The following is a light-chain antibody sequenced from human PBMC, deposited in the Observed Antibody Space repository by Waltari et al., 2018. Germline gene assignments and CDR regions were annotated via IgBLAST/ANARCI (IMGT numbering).Light chain of an antibody. CDR3: HQYYSAPFA. J-gene: IGKJ2*01. V-gene: IGKV4-1*01. CDR1: QNILYSSNNKNY. CDR2: WAS. Sequence: DIVMTQSPDSLTASLGERATINCKSSQNILYSSNNKNYLAWYQQKPGQPPKLLIYWASTRESGVPDRFSGSGSGTDFTLTISSLQAEDVAVYYCHQYYSAPFAFGQGTKLEIK.